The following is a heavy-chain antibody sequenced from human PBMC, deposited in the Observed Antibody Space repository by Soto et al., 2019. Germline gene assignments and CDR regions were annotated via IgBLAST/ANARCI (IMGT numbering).Heavy chain of an antibody. CDR1: GDSITNGGYF. Sequence: QVQLQESGPGLVKPSQTLSLTCTVSGDSITNGGYFWTWIRQHPGKGLEWIGYIYYSGVAFYNPSLKSRVTISVDTSKNQFSLIMSSVTAADTDVYYCARDLRGRGSGRFDPWGQGTLVSLSS. CDR2: IYYSGVA. D-gene: IGHD3-10*01. V-gene: IGHV4-31*03. J-gene: IGHJ5*02. CDR3: ARDLRGRGSGRFDP.